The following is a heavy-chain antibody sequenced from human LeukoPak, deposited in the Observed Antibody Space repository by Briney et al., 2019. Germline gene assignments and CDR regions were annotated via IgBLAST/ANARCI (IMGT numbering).Heavy chain of an antibody. CDR3: ALGLPGSYFDI. CDR2: IKQDGSEK. CDR1: GFTFSSYW. Sequence: PGGSLRLSCAASGFTFSSYWMSWVRQAPGKGLEWVANIKQDGSEKYYVDSVMGRFTISRDNAKNSLYLQMNSLRAEDTAVYYCALGLPGSYFDIWGQGTMVTVSS. J-gene: IGHJ3*02. D-gene: IGHD2/OR15-2a*01. V-gene: IGHV3-7*01.